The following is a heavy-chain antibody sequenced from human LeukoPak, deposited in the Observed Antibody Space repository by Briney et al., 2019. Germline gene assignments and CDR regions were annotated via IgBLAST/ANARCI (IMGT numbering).Heavy chain of an antibody. CDR3: ATSGHYYDSSGYYSYYFDY. CDR1: GGSISSRSYY. Sequence: SETLSLTCTVSGGSISSRSYYWSWIRRPAGKGLGWIGCIYTSGNTNYNPSLKSRVTISVDTSKNQFSLKLGSVTAADTAVYYCATSGHYYDSSGYYSYYFDYWGQGTLVTVSS. CDR2: IYTSGNT. V-gene: IGHV4-61*02. D-gene: IGHD3-22*01. J-gene: IGHJ4*02.